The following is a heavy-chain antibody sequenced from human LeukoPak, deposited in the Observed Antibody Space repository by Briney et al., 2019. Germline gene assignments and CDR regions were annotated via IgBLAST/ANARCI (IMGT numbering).Heavy chain of an antibody. CDR1: GGSISSSSYY. V-gene: IGHV4-39*01. Sequence: SETLSLTCTVSGGSISSSSYYWGWIRQPPGKGLEWIGSISYSGSTYYNPSLKSRVTISVDTSKNQFSLKLSSVTAADTAVYYCAGPRAGVAAATWYFDLWGRGTLVTVSS. CDR3: AGPRAGVAAATWYFDL. D-gene: IGHD6-13*01. CDR2: ISYSGST. J-gene: IGHJ2*01.